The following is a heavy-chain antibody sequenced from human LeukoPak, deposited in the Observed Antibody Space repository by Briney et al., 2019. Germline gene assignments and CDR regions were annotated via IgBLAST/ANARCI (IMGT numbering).Heavy chain of an antibody. V-gene: IGHV3-23*01. Sequence: GGSLRLSCAASGFTFSSYAMSWVRQAPGKGLEWVSAISGSGGSTCYADSVKGRFTISRDNSKNTLYLQMNSLRAEDTAVYYCAKDLWFGETRIKGRFDYWGQGTLVTVSS. J-gene: IGHJ4*02. D-gene: IGHD3-10*01. CDR3: AKDLWFGETRIKGRFDY. CDR2: ISGSGGST. CDR1: GFTFSSYA.